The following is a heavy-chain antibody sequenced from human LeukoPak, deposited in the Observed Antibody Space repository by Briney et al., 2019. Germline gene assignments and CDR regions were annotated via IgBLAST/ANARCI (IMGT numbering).Heavy chain of an antibody. D-gene: IGHD5-18*01. V-gene: IGHV3-74*01. CDR2: IKSDGSDT. CDR3: AKEVGGYGY. J-gene: IGHJ4*02. CDR1: GFSFSNYW. Sequence: GESLRLSCAASGFSFSNYWFHWVRQAPGEGLVWVSRIKSDGSDTSYADSVKGRFTISRDNAKNTLYLQMNSLRAEDTAVYYCAKEVGGYGYWGQGTLVTVSS.